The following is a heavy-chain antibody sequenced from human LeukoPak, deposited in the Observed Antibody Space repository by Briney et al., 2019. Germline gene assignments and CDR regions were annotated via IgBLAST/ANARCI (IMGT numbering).Heavy chain of an antibody. V-gene: IGHV3-23*01. CDR1: GFSFSSYG. D-gene: IGHD1-26*01. J-gene: IGHJ4*02. Sequence: RGSLSLSCVASGFSFSSYGTTWVRQGPGKGLEWVSSISGSGGTTDYADSVKGRFIISRDNSRNTLYLQMNSLRAEDTAVYYCAKGEYSGTDYATYLDYWGQGVRVTVSS. CDR3: AKGEYSGTDYATYLDY. CDR2: ISGSGGTT.